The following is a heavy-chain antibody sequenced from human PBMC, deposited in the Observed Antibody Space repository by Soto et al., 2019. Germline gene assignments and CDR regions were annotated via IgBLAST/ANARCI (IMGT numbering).Heavy chain of an antibody. CDR2: IIPIFGTA. Sequence: ASVKVSCKASGGTFSSYAISWVRQAPGQGLEWMGGIIPIFGTANYAQKFQGGVTITADESTSTAYMELSSLRSEDTAVYYCASGGVVIDVDYYGMDVWGQGTTVTVSS. J-gene: IGHJ6*02. CDR1: GGTFSSYA. D-gene: IGHD3-3*01. V-gene: IGHV1-69*13. CDR3: ASGGVVIDVDYYGMDV.